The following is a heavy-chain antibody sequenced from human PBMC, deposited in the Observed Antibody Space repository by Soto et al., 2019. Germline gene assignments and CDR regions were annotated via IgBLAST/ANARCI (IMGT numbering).Heavy chain of an antibody. J-gene: IGHJ6*02. V-gene: IGHV1-69*13. CDR1: GGTFSSYA. Sequence: GASVKVSCKASGGTFSSYAISWVRQAPGQGLEWMGGIIPIFGTANYAQKFQGRVTITADESTSTAYMELSSLRSEDTAVYYCARDRQLVATYYYYYGMDVWGQGTTVTVSS. D-gene: IGHD6-6*01. CDR3: ARDRQLVATYYYYYGMDV. CDR2: IIPIFGTA.